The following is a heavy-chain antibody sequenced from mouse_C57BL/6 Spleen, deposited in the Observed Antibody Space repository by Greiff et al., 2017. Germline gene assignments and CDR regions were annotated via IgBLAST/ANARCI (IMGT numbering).Heavy chain of an antibody. Sequence: QVQLQQPGAELVGPGSSVKLSCKASGYTFTSYWMDWVKQRPGQGLEWIGNIYPSDSETHYNQKFKDKATLTVDKSSSTAYMQLSSLTSEDSAVYYCAIYYYGSSYFDYWGQGTTLTVSS. D-gene: IGHD1-1*01. CDR3: AIYYYGSSYFDY. CDR1: GYTFTSYW. J-gene: IGHJ2*01. V-gene: IGHV1-61*01. CDR2: IYPSDSET.